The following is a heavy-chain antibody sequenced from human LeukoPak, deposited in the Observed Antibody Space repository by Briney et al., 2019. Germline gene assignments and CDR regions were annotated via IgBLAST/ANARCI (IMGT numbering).Heavy chain of an antibody. CDR3: AAQKTNWFDP. V-gene: IGHV1-69*04. Sequence: APVKVSCRASGGTFSSYAISWVRQAPGQGLEWMGRIIPILGIANYAQKFQGRVTITADKSTSTAYMELSSLRSEDTAVYYCAAQKTNWFDPWGQGTLVTVSS. J-gene: IGHJ5*02. CDR2: IIPILGIA. CDR1: GGTFSSYA.